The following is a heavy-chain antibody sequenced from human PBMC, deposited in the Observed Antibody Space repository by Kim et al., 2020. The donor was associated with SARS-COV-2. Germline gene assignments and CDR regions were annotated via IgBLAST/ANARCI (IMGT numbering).Heavy chain of an antibody. CDR1: GFIFNNYA. CDR3: AKDYLVPYFDY. V-gene: IGHV3-23*01. D-gene: IGHD6-13*01. Sequence: GGSLRLSCAASGFIFNNYAMSWVRQTQGKGLEWVSDISGSGGSTYYADSVKGRFTISRDNSKNTLYLQMNSLRAEDTAVYNCAKDYLVPYFDYWGQGNLV. CDR2: ISGSGGST. J-gene: IGHJ4*02.